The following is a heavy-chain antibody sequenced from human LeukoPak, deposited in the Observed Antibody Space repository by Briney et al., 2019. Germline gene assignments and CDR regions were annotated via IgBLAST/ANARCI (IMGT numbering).Heavy chain of an antibody. D-gene: IGHD3-10*01. V-gene: IGHV4-31*03. CDR1: GGSISSGGYY. Sequence: SETLSLTCTVSGGSISSGGYYWSWIRQHPGKGLEWIGYIYYSGSTYYNPSLKSRVTISVDTSKNQFSLKLSSVTAADTAVYYCARGYYYGSGSYYTFDYWGQGTLVTVSS. J-gene: IGHJ4*02. CDR2: IYYSGST. CDR3: ARGYYYGSGSYYTFDY.